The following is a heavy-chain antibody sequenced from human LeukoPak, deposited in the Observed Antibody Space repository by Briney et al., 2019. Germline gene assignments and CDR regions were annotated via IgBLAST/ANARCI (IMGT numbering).Heavy chain of an antibody. CDR3: ARALEYCSSTSCYATFDY. CDR2: ISYDGSNK. D-gene: IGHD2-2*01. Sequence: GGSLRLSCAASGFTFSSYAMPWVRQAPGKGLEWVAVISYDGSNKYYADSVKGRFTISRDNSKNTLYLQMNSLRAEDTAVYYCARALEYCSSTSCYATFDYWGQETLVTVPS. J-gene: IGHJ4*02. CDR1: GFTFSSYA. V-gene: IGHV3-30-3*01.